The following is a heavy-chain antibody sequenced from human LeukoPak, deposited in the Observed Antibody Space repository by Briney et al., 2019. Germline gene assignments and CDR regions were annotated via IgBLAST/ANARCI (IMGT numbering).Heavy chain of an antibody. Sequence: GRSLRLSCAASGFTFSSYGMHWVRQAPGKGLEWVAVIWYGGSNKYYADSVKGRFTISRDNSKNTLYLQMNSLRAEDTAVYYCARASIAASHYWGQGTLVTVSS. V-gene: IGHV3-33*08. J-gene: IGHJ4*02. CDR2: IWYGGSNK. CDR1: GFTFSSYG. D-gene: IGHD6-6*01. CDR3: ARASIAASHY.